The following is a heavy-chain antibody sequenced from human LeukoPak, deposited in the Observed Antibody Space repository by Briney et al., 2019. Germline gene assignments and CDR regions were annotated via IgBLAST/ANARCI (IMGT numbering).Heavy chain of an antibody. CDR3: ARRRGNSSGWSLDY. CDR1: GFPFSSYA. D-gene: IGHD6-19*01. J-gene: IGHJ4*02. Sequence: PGGSLRLSCAASGFPFSSYAMHWVRQALGKGLEYVSAISSNGGSTSYANSVKGRFTISRDNSKNTLYLQMGSLRAEDMAVYYCARRRGNSSGWSLDYWGQGTLVTVSS. CDR2: ISSNGGST. V-gene: IGHV3-64*01.